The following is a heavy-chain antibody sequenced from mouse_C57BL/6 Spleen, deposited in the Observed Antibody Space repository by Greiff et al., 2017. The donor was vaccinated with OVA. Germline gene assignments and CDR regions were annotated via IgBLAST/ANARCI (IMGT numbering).Heavy chain of an antibody. CDR2: IHPGSGST. CDR3: ARPLYYGSSSYAMDY. D-gene: IGHD1-1*01. Sequence: QVQLQQPGAELVKPGASVKMSCKASGYTFTSYWITWVKQRPGQGLEWIGDIHPGSGSTNYNEKFKSKATLTVDTSSSTAYMQLSSLTSEDSAVYYCARPLYYGSSSYAMDYWGQGTSVTVSS. CDR1: GYTFTSYW. J-gene: IGHJ4*01. V-gene: IGHV1-55*01.